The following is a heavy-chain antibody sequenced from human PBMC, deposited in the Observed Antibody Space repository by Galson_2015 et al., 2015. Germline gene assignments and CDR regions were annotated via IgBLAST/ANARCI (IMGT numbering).Heavy chain of an antibody. V-gene: IGHV4-59*01. Sequence: ETLSLTCTVSGGSISSYYWSWIRQPPGKGLEWIGYIYYSGSTNYNPSLKSRVTISVDTSKNQFSLKLSSVTAADTAVYYCAKTYCDFWSGYRLNYYMDVWGKGTTVTVSS. CDR2: IYYSGST. CDR3: AKTYCDFWSGYRLNYYMDV. CDR1: GGSISSYY. D-gene: IGHD3-3*01. J-gene: IGHJ6*03.